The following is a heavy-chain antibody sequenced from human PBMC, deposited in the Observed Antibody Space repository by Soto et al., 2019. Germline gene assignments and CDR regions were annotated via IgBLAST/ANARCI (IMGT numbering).Heavy chain of an antibody. CDR2: IYYSGST. V-gene: IGHV4-30-4*01. D-gene: IGHD3-10*01. J-gene: IGHJ4*02. CDR1: GGSISSGDYY. CDR3: ASKPYYYGSGSYYNGGY. Sequence: QVQLQESGPGLVKPSQTLSLTCTVSGGSISSGDYYWSWIRQPPGKRLEWIGYIYYSGSTYYNPSLKRRVTISVDTSKNQFSLKLSSVTAADTAVYYCASKPYYYGSGSYYNGGYWGQGTLVTVSS.